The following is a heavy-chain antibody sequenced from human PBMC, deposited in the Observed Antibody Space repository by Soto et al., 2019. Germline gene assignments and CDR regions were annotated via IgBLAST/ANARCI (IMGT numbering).Heavy chain of an antibody. CDR3: ARGYYSSSWRVFDY. V-gene: IGHV1-2*02. CDR1: GYTFSGYF. D-gene: IGHD6-13*01. J-gene: IGHJ4*02. Sequence: QVQLVQSGADVKKPGASVKVSCKTSGYTFSGYFMHWLRQAPGQGLEWMGWMNPNSGGTDYAQNLQGRVSMNCDRSISAAYMELSRRRSDDTAIYYCARGYYSSSWRVFDYWGQGTLVNVSS. CDR2: MNPNSGGT.